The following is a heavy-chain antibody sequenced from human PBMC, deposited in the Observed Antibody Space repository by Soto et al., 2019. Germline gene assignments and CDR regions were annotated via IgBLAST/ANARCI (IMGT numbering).Heavy chain of an antibody. CDR1: GFTFSSYP. Sequence: QVGGSLRLSCAASGFTFSSYPMHWVRQAPGKGLEWVAVISYDGSNKYYADSVKGRFTISRDNSKNTLYLQMNSLRAEGTAVYYCARDGANYYGSGENYYFGMDVWGQGTTVTVSS. J-gene: IGHJ6*02. D-gene: IGHD3-10*01. V-gene: IGHV3-30-3*01. CDR2: ISYDGSNK. CDR3: ARDGANYYGSGENYYFGMDV.